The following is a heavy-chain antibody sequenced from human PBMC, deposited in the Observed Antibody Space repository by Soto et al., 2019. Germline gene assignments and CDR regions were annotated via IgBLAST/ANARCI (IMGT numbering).Heavy chain of an antibody. CDR2: IIPIFGTA. V-gene: IGHV1-69*13. CDR1: GGTFSSYA. D-gene: IGHD3-3*01. CDR3: ARDRSITIFGPIDAFDI. J-gene: IGHJ3*02. Sequence: ASVKVSCKASGGTFSSYAISWVRQAPGQGLEWMGGIIPIFGTANYAQKFQGRVTITADESTSTAYMELSSLRSEDTAVYYCARDRSITIFGPIDAFDIWGQGTMVTV.